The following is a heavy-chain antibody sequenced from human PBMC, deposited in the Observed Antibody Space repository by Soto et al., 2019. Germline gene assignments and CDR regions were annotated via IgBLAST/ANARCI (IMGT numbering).Heavy chain of an antibody. CDR1: GGSISGNYY. D-gene: IGHD5-12*01. CDR2: IHYSGDT. V-gene: IGHV4-31*03. Sequence: QVQLQESGPGLVKPSQTLSLTCTVSGGSISGNYYWSWIRQHPGKGREWIGYIHYSGDTYYNPSLKSRVTMSIDTSKNQFSLNLRSVTAADTAVYYCARGGYNYYRGYDYWGQGTLVTVSS. J-gene: IGHJ4*02. CDR3: ARGGYNYYRGYDY.